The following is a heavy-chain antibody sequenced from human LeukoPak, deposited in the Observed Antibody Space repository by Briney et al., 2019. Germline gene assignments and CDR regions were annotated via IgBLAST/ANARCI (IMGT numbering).Heavy chain of an antibody. V-gene: IGHV1-2*02. CDR1: GYTFTDSY. CDR2: INPNSGGT. CDR3: ATPDSSGYQRN. J-gene: IGHJ4*02. Sequence: ASVKVSCKASGYTFTDSYMYWVRQAPGQGLEWLGWINPNSGGTNYAQKFQGRVTMTRDASISTAYMELSRLRSDDTAVYYCATPDSSGYQRNWGQGTLVTVSS. D-gene: IGHD3-22*01.